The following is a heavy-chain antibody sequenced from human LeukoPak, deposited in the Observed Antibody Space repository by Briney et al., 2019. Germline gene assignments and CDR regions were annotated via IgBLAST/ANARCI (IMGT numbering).Heavy chain of an antibody. V-gene: IGHV4-39*07. CDR2: IYYSGST. CDR3: ARGQWELLAYYFDY. D-gene: IGHD1-26*01. J-gene: IGHJ4*02. Sequence: PSETLSLTCTVSGGSISSSSYYWGWIRQPPGKGLEWIGSIYYSGSTYYNPSLKSRVTISVDTSKNQFSLKLSSVTAADTAVYYCARGQWELLAYYFDYWGQGTLVTVSS. CDR1: GGSISSSSYY.